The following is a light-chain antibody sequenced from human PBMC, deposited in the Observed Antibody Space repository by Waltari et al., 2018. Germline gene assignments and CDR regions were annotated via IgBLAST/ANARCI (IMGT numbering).Light chain of an antibody. CDR3: QHYGSSPPVT. CDR2: SAS. Sequence: EIVLTQSPGTLSLSPGARATLSCSVSQSVSSSYLSWYQQKPGQAPRLLIYSASSRATGIPDRFRGSGSGTDFTLTISRLEPGDFAVYYCQHYGSSPPVTFGQGTKLEI. CDR1: QSVSSSY. J-gene: IGKJ2*01. V-gene: IGKV3-20*01.